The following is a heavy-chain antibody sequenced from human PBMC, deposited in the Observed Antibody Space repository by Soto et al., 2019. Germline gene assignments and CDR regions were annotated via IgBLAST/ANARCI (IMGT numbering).Heavy chain of an antibody. CDR2: IYYSGST. J-gene: IGHJ5*02. V-gene: IGHV4-39*07. CDR1: GGSISSSSYY. CDR3: ARVAGDTMVRGPNRIDP. D-gene: IGHD3-10*01. Sequence: SETLSLTCTVSGGSISSSSYYWGWIRQPPGKGLEWIGSIYYSGSTYYNPSLKSRVTISVDTSKNQFSLKLSSVTAADTAVYYCARVAGDTMVRGPNRIDPWGQGTLVTVSS.